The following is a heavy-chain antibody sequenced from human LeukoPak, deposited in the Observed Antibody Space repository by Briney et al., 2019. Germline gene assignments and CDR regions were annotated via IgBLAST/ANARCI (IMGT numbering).Heavy chain of an antibody. CDR1: GYTFTSYY. D-gene: IGHD1-26*01. V-gene: IGHV1-46*01. CDR2: INPSGGST. CDR3: ARDQYLGGSYYGDY. J-gene: IGHJ4*02. Sequence: ASVKVSCKASGYTFTSYYMHWVRRAPGQGLEWMGIINPSGGSTSYAQRFQGRVTMTRDTSTSTAYMELRSLRSDDTAVYYCARDQYLGGSYYGDYWGQGTLVTVSS.